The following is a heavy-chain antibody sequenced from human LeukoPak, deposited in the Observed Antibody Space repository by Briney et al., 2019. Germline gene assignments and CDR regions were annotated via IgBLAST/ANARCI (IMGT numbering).Heavy chain of an antibody. CDR3: ATVGFRFYGYPRGFDY. D-gene: IGHD6-13*01. CDR1: GYTLTELS. V-gene: IGHV1-24*01. J-gene: IGHJ4*02. CDR2: FDPEDGET. Sequence: ASVKVSCKVSGYTLTELSMHWVRQAPGKGLEWMGGFDPEDGETIYAQKFQGRVTMTEDTSTDTAYMELSSLRSEDTAVYYCATVGFRFYGYPRGFDYWGQGTLVTVSS.